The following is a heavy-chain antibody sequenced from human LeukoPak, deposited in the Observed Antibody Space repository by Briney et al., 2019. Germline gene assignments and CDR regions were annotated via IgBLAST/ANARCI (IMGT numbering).Heavy chain of an antibody. Sequence: PGGSLRLSCAASGFTFSNYAMRWVRQAPGKGLEWVSAISGSGSDTYYADSVKGRFTISRDNSKNTLYLQMSSLRPEDTAVYYCAKGMRPCSSTSCYAFHPPDYWGQGTLVTVSS. CDR2: ISGSGSDT. CDR3: AKGMRPCSSTSCYAFHPPDY. CDR1: GFTFSNYA. J-gene: IGHJ4*02. V-gene: IGHV3-23*01. D-gene: IGHD2-2*01.